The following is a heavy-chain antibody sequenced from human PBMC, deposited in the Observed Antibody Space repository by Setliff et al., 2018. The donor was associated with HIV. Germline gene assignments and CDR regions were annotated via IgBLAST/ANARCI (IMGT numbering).Heavy chain of an antibody. CDR3: ARGPNLLTHYYDSSGYAVGYSDH. D-gene: IGHD3-22*01. Sequence: SETLSLTCAVYGGSLSGFYWTFIRQSPGKGLEWIGEVTHSGSTYYNPSLKSRVTISVDTSKNQFSLKLSSVTAADTAVYYCARGPNLLTHYYDSSGYAVGYSDHWGQGTLVTVSS. CDR1: GGSLSGFY. CDR2: VTHSGST. J-gene: IGHJ4*02. V-gene: IGHV4-34*01.